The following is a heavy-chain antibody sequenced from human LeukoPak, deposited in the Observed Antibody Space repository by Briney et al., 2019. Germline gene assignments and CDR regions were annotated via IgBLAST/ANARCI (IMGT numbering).Heavy chain of an antibody. CDR1: GFTFSSYG. CDR3: ARGEHYGDFFDY. D-gene: IGHD4-17*01. V-gene: IGHV3-23*01. J-gene: IGHJ4*02. Sequence: GGTLRLSCAASGFTFSSYGMSWVRQAPGRGLEWVSTISGSGDNTYYADSVKGRFTISRDNSKSTLYLQMNSLRAEDTAVYFCARGEHYGDFFDYWGQGTLVTVSS. CDR2: ISGSGDNT.